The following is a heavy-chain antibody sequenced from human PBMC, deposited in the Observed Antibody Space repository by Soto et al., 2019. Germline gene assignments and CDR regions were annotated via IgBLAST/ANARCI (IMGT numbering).Heavy chain of an antibody. D-gene: IGHD3-3*01. CDR2: FDPEDGET. Sequence: ASVKVSCKVSGYTLTELSMHWVRQAPGKGLEWMGGFDPEDGETIYAQKFQGRVTMTEDTSTDTAYMELSSLRSEDTAVYYCATDTGYDFWSGYYPRNWFDPWGQGTLVTVSS. CDR1: GYTLTELS. V-gene: IGHV1-24*01. J-gene: IGHJ5*02. CDR3: ATDTGYDFWSGYYPRNWFDP.